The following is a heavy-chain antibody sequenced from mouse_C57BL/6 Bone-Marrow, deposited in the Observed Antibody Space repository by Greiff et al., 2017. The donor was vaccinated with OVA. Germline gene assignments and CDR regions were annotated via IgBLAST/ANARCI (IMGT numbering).Heavy chain of an antibody. CDR2: IDPENGDT. V-gene: IGHV14-4*01. J-gene: IGHJ3*01. CDR3: TKAYDYVFAY. D-gene: IGHD2-4*01. Sequence: VQLKQSGAELVRPGASVKLSCTASGFNIKDDYMHWVKQRPEQGLEWIGWIDPENGDTEYASKFQGKATITADTSSNTAYLQLSSLTSEDTAVYYCTKAYDYVFAYWGQGTLVTVSA. CDR1: GFNIKDDY.